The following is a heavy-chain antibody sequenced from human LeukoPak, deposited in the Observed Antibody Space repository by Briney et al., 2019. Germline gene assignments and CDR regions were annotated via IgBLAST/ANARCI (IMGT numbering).Heavy chain of an antibody. CDR2: INHSGST. Sequence: SETLSLTCAVYGGSFSGYYWSWIRQPPGKGLEWIGEINHSGSTNYNPSLKSRVTISVDTSKNQFSLKLSSVTAADTAVYYCARDTVVVPAAIRGRWFDPWGQGTLVTVSS. D-gene: IGHD2-2*01. V-gene: IGHV4-34*01. CDR1: GGSFSGYY. CDR3: ARDTVVVPAAIRGRWFDP. J-gene: IGHJ5*02.